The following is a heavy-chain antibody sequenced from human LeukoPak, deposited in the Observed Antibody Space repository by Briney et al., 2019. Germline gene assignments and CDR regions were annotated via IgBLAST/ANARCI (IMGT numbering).Heavy chain of an antibody. CDR1: GFSFCSYS. D-gene: IGHD3-22*01. J-gene: IGHJ4*02. CDR2: ISSSSSYI. Sequence: GGSLRLSCAASGFSFCSYSMNWVRQAPGKGLEWVSSISSSSSYIYYADSVNGRFTISRDNAKNSLYLQMNSMRAEDTAVYYCARWGLRSGYYSVDYWGQGTLVTVSS. V-gene: IGHV3-21*01. CDR3: ARWGLRSGYYSVDY.